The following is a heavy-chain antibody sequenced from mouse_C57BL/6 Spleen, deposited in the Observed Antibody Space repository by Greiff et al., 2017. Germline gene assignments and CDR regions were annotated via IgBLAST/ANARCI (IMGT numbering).Heavy chain of an antibody. CDR2: ISDGGSYT. J-gene: IGHJ3*01. CDR1: GFTFSSYA. V-gene: IGHV5-4*03. CDR3: ATGFAY. Sequence: EVKLVESGGGLVKPGGSLKLSCAASGFTFSSYAMSWVRQTPEKRLEWVATISDGGSYTYYPDNVKGRFTISRDNAKNNLYLQMSHLKSKDTAMYYCATGFAYWGQGTLVTVSA.